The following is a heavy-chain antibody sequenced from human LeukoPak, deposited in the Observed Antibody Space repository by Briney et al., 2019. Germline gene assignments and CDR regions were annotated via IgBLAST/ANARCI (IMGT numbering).Heavy chain of an antibody. CDR2: ISGSGGST. J-gene: IGHJ4*02. D-gene: IGHD6-13*01. CDR3: AKDRLGAAGTIDY. V-gene: IGHV3-23*01. CDR1: GFTFTSYA. Sequence: GGSLRLSCAASGFTFTSYAMSWVRQAPGKGLEWVSAISGSGGSTYYADSVKGRFTISSDNSKNTLYVQMQMNSLRAEDTAVYYCAKDRLGAAGTIDYWGQGTLVTVSS.